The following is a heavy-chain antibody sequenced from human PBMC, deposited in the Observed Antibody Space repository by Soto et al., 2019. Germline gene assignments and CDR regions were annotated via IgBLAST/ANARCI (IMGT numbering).Heavy chain of an antibody. CDR3: ARVGPWVPCYYDSSPYTFENWFDP. D-gene: IGHD3-22*01. Sequence: SETLSLTCTVSGYSISSGSYWAWIRQPPGKGPEWIASIYHGGSTYYNPSLNSRVTLSIDMTNNHVSLILNPVTAADTAVYYCARVGPWVPCYYDSSPYTFENWFDPWGQGTLVTVSS. CDR1: GYSISSGSY. V-gene: IGHV4-38-2*02. J-gene: IGHJ5*02. CDR2: IYHGGST.